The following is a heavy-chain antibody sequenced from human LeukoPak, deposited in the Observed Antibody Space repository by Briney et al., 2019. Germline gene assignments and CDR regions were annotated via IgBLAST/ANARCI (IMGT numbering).Heavy chain of an antibody. Sequence: ASVTVSCKASGYTFTGYYMHWVRQAPGQGLEWMGWINPNSGGTNYAQKFQGRVTMTRDTSISTAYMELSRLRSDDTAVYYCGLGAGDCGSPTDYWGQGTLVTVSS. D-gene: IGHD2-21*01. CDR2: INPNSGGT. V-gene: IGHV1-2*02. CDR3: GLGAGDCGSPTDY. CDR1: GYTFTGYY. J-gene: IGHJ4*02.